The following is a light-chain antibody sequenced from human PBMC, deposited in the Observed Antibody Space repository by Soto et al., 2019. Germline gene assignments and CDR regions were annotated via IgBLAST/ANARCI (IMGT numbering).Light chain of an antibody. CDR1: QTISSW. V-gene: IGKV1-5*03. CDR2: KAS. J-gene: IGKJ1*01. Sequence: DIQMTQPPSTLSGSVGDRVTITSRASQTISSWLAWYQQKPGKAPKLLIYKASTLTSGVPSRFSGSGSGTEFTLTISSLQPDDFATYYCQHYNSYSEAFGQGTQVEIK. CDR3: QHYNSYSEA.